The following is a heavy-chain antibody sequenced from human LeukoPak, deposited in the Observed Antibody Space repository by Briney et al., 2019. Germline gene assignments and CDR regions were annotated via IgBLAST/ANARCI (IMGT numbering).Heavy chain of an antibody. CDR3: ARVNINNWHSCDY. V-gene: IGHV4-4*02. Sequence: PSETLSLTCAVSGGSISSNNWWGWVRQPPGKGLEWIGEIYHSGSPNYNPSLKSRVTISVDKPRNHFSLNLSSVTAADTAVYYCARVNINNWHSCDYWGQGTLATVSS. CDR1: GGSISSNNW. D-gene: IGHD1-1*01. CDR2: IYHSGSP. J-gene: IGHJ4*02.